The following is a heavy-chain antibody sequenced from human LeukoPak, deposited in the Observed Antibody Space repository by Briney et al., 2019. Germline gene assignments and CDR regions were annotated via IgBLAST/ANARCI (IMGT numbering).Heavy chain of an antibody. D-gene: IGHD6-19*01. CDR1: GFTFSSYW. CDR2: INGDGSST. J-gene: IGHJ4*02. CDR3: ARGGGSSGWYGVDY. Sequence: PGGSLRLSCTASGFTFSSYWMHWARQAPGKGLLWVSRINGDGSSTNYADSVKGRFTISRDNAKNTVYLQMNSLRVEDTAVYYCARGGGSSGWYGVDYWGQGTLVTVSS. V-gene: IGHV3-74*01.